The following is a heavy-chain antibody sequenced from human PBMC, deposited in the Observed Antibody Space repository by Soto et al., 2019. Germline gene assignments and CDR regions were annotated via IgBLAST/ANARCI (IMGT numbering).Heavy chain of an antibody. J-gene: IGHJ2*01. D-gene: IGHD5-12*01. CDR1: GFIFSNYD. Sequence: RRLSCAASGFIFSNYDMHWVRQVTGKGLEWVSAIDIAGDTYYPDSVKGRFTISRETARNSLYLQMNSLRAGDTAVYYCARSARWLQSRYFDLWGRGTLVTVSS. V-gene: IGHV3-13*01. CDR2: IDIAGDT. CDR3: ARSARWLQSRYFDL.